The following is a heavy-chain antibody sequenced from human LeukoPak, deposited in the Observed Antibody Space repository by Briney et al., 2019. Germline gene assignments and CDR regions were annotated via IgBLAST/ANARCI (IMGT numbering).Heavy chain of an antibody. J-gene: IGHJ4*02. CDR3: ARGRLWNIDY. V-gene: IGHV3-74*01. CDR2: INRDGSST. Sequence: PGGSLRLSCAASGFTFSSYWMHWVRQAPGKGLVWVSRINRDGSSTTYADSVKGRVTISRDNTKNTVYLQMNSLRAEDTAVYYCARGRLWNIDYWGQGTLVTVSS. CDR1: GFTFSSYW. D-gene: IGHD1/OR15-1a*01.